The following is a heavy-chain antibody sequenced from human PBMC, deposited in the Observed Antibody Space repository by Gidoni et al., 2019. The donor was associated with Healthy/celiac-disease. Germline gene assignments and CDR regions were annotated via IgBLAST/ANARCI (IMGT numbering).Heavy chain of an antibody. CDR3: ARDASLTLTTAGRGWFDP. V-gene: IGHV1-46*03. J-gene: IGHJ5*02. CDR1: GYTFTSYS. Sequence: QVQLLQSGAEVKKPGSSVKVSCKASGYTFTSYSMHWVRQAPGQGLEWMGIINPSGGSTSYAQKFQGRVTMTRDTSTSTVYMELSSLRSEDTAVYYCARDASLTLTTAGRGWFDPWGQGTLVTVSS. D-gene: IGHD4-17*01. CDR2: INPSGGST.